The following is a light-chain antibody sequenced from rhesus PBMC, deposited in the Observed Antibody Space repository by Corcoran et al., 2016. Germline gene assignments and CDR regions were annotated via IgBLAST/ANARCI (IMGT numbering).Light chain of an antibody. Sequence: DIQMTQSPSSLSASVGDTVTITCRASQGISNYLAWYQQKPGKAPKPLIYYASNLESGVPSRFSGSGSGTDFTLTISSLQPEDCATYYCQQHNSYPTFGQGTKVEIK. V-gene: IGKV1S14*01. CDR2: YAS. CDR3: QQHNSYPT. J-gene: IGKJ1*01. CDR1: QGISNY.